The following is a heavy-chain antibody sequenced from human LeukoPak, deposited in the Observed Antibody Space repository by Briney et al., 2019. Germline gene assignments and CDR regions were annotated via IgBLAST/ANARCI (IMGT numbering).Heavy chain of an antibody. V-gene: IGHV4-61*02. CDR1: GGSISSGSYY. CDR3: AIEYSSSSSFDY. J-gene: IGHJ4*02. D-gene: IGHD6-6*01. CDR2: IYTSGST. Sequence: SQTLSLTCTVSGGSISSGSYYWSWIRQPAGTGLEWIGRIYTSGSTNYNPSLKSRVTISVDTSKNQFSLKLSSVTAADTAVYYCAIEYSSSSSFDYWGQGTLVTVSS.